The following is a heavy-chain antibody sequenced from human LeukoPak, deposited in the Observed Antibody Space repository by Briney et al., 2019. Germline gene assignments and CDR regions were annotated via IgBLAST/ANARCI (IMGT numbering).Heavy chain of an antibody. D-gene: IGHD3-22*01. V-gene: IGHV3-7*01. CDR3: ANLYYYDSSGYDAFGI. CDR2: IKQDGSEK. J-gene: IGHJ3*02. CDR1: GFTFSSYW. Sequence: GGSLRLSCAASGFTFSSYWMSWVRQAPGKGLEWVANIKQDGSEKYYVDSVKGRFTISRDNAKNSLYLQMNSLRAEDTAVYYCANLYYYDSSGYDAFGIWGQGTMVTVSS.